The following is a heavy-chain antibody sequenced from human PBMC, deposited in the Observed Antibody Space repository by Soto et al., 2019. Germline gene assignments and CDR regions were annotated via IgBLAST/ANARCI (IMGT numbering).Heavy chain of an antibody. CDR2: IKQDGSEK. V-gene: IGHV3-7*03. Sequence: GGSLRLSCAASGFTFSTNWMSWVRQAPGKGLEGVANIKQDGSEKYYVDSVKGRFTISRDNAKNSLYLQMNSLRAEDTAVYYCARGGRRSGSYADAFDIWGQGTMVTVSS. CDR1: GFTFSTNW. D-gene: IGHD1-26*01. CDR3: ARGGRRSGSYADAFDI. J-gene: IGHJ3*02.